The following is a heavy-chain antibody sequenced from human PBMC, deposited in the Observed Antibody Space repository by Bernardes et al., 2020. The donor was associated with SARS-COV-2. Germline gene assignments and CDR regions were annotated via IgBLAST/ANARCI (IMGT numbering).Heavy chain of an antibody. CDR1: GFTFRSYD. CDR3: AKLDYGISGYFDY. Sequence: GGSLRLSCAASGFTFRSYDMSWVRQSPGKGLEWVSSISVTGGTTYYADSVKGRFTISRDNSKNTLYLQINSLRAEDTALYYCAKLDYGISGYFDYWGQGTLVTVSS. V-gene: IGHV3-23*01. J-gene: IGHJ4*02. CDR2: ISVTGGTT. D-gene: IGHD3-22*01.